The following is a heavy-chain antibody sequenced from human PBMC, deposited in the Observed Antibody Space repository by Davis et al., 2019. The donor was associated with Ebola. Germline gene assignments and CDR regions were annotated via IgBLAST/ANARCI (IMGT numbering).Heavy chain of an antibody. J-gene: IGHJ5*02. CDR1: GDTFNSFA. D-gene: IGHD3-9*01. CDR3: ARVQTGYYFDSSDSPSWFDP. V-gene: IGHV1-69*13. CDR2: IIPMFRPP. Sequence: SVKVPCKASGDTFNSFAVTWVRQAPGHGLEWLGGIIPMFRPPKYAQKFQGRVPITADESTKTVYMELSSLRSEDTAVYYCARVQTGYYFDSSDSPSWFDPWGPGTLVTVSS.